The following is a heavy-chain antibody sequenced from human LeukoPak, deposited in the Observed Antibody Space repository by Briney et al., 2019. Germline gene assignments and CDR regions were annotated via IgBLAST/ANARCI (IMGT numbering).Heavy chain of an antibody. CDR2: INHSGGT. CDR3: ARCTIAVAGTYYFDY. V-gene: IGHV4-34*01. D-gene: IGHD6-19*01. J-gene: IGHJ4*02. CDR1: GGSFSGYY. Sequence: SETLSLTCAVYGGSFSGYYWSWIRQPPGKGLEWIGEINHSGGTNYNPSLKSRVTVSVDTSKNQFSLKLSSVTAADTAVYYCARCTIAVAGTYYFDYWGQGTLVTVSS.